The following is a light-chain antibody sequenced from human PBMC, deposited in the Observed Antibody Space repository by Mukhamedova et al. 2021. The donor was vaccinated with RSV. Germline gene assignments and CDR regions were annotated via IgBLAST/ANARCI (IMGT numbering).Light chain of an antibody. CDR2: GAS. CDR3: QQYSNWPPLT. J-gene: IGKJ4*01. V-gene: IGKV3-15*01. CDR1: QGVSSN. Sequence: GERATLSCRASQGVSSNLAWYQQRPGQAPRLLIYGASTRATGIPARFSGSGSGTEFTLTISSMQSEDFAVYYCQQYSNWPPLTFG.